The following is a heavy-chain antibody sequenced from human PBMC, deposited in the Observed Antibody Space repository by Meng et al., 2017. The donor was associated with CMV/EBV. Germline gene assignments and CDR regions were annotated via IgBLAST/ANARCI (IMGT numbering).Heavy chain of an antibody. D-gene: IGHD2-15*01. V-gene: IGHV4-4*07. CDR2: IYTSGST. J-gene: IGHJ5*02. Sequence: QMQLQEAGPGLLKPPETLSLTCTVSGGSISSYYWSWIRQPAAKGLEWIGRIYTSGSTNYNPSLKSRVTMSVDTSKNQFSLKLSSVTAADTAVYYCARSMVVAGDWFDPWGQGTLVTVSS. CDR3: ARSMVVAGDWFDP. CDR1: GGSISSYY.